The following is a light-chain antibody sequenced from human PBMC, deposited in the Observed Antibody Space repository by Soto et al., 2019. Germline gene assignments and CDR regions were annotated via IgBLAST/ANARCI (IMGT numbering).Light chain of an antibody. CDR1: SIDVGGSNY. V-gene: IGLV2-14*01. CDR3: SSYTSSSLYV. CDR2: DVS. J-gene: IGLJ1*01. Sequence: QSVLTQPASVSGSPGQWITVSCTGTSIDVGGSNYVSWYQQLPGKAPKLMIYDVSDRPSGVSNRFSGSKSGNTASLTISGLQAEDEADYYCSSYTSSSLYVFGTGTKVTVL.